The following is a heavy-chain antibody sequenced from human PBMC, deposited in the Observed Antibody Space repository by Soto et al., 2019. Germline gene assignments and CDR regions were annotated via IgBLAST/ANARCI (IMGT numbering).Heavy chain of an antibody. CDR3: TPDRPYYDSSGSSHFHFHX. CDR1: GFTFSNAW. D-gene: IGHD3-22*01. J-gene: IGHJ4*02. Sequence: GGSLRLSCAASGFTFSNAWMSWVRQAPGKGLEWVVRIKSKTDGGKTDYAAPVKCRLTISRDHSKHTLDLQMNRLKTEDTAVYYCTPDRPYYDSSGSSHFHFHXWGQGTLLTVSX. V-gene: IGHV3-15*01. CDR2: IKSKTDGGKT.